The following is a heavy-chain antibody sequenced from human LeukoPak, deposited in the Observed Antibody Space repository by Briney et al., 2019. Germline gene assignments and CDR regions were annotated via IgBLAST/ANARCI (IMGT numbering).Heavy chain of an antibody. CDR2: MKSYGTT. CDR3: ARDGPPVSGAAAGRGSNWFDP. CDR1: TLTFSDSW. D-gene: IGHD6-13*01. V-gene: IGHV3-74*01. Sequence: GGSLRLPCAASTLTFSDSWMNWVRQAPGKGLVWVSRMKSYGTTIYADSVKGRFTISRDNAKNSLYLQMNGLRAEDTALYHCARDGPPVSGAAAGRGSNWFDPWGQGTLVTVSS. J-gene: IGHJ5*02.